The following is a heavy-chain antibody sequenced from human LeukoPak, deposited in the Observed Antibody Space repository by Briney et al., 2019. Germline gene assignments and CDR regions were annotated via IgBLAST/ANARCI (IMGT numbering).Heavy chain of an antibody. CDR2: ISSSSSYI. CDR1: GFSFSSYT. Sequence: PGGSLRLSCAVSGFSFSSYTMNWVRQAPGKGLEWVSSISSSSSYIYYADSVKGRFTISRDNAKNSLYLQMNSLKAEDTAVYYCARDQVAFGYWGQGTLATVSS. D-gene: IGHD5-12*01. CDR3: ARDQVAFGY. V-gene: IGHV3-21*01. J-gene: IGHJ4*02.